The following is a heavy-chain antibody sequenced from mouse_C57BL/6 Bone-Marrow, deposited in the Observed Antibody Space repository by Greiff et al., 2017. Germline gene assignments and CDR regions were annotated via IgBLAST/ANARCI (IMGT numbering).Heavy chain of an antibody. V-gene: IGHV5-6*01. D-gene: IGHD1-1*01. Sequence: EVQRVESGGDLVKPGGSLKLSCAASGFTFSSYGMSWVRQTPDKRLEWVATISSGGSYTYYPDSVTGRFTISRDNAKNTLYLQMSSLKSEDTAMYYCARLGYGSEAMDYWGQGTSVTVSS. J-gene: IGHJ4*01. CDR2: ISSGGSYT. CDR3: ARLGYGSEAMDY. CDR1: GFTFSSYG.